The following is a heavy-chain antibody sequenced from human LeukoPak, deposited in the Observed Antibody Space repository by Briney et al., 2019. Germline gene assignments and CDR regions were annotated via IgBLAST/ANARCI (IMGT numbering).Heavy chain of an antibody. J-gene: IGHJ2*01. V-gene: IGHV3-9*01. D-gene: IGHD5-24*01. CDR1: GFNFDDYA. CDR2: INWKTGNG. CDR3: ARRAARWQFDL. Sequence: GGSLRLSCAVSGFNFDDYAMHWVRQAPGRGLEWVSGINWKTGNGIYADSVKGRFTISRDNAKNSLYLQMSSLRAEDTALYYCARRAARWQFDLWGRGTLLTVSS.